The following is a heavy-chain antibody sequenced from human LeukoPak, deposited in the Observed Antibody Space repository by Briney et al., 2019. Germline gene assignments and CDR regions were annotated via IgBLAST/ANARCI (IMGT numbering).Heavy chain of an antibody. V-gene: IGHV1-69*05. CDR2: IIPIFGTA. D-gene: IGHD3-22*01. CDR1: GYTFTSYD. Sequence: GASVKVSCKASGYTFTSYDINWVRQATGQGLEWMGRIIPIFGTANYAQKFQGRVTITTDESTRTAYMELSSLRSEDTAVYYCARDHTYDSSGYYYSYFDYWGQGTLVTVSS. CDR3: ARDHTYDSSGYYYSYFDY. J-gene: IGHJ4*02.